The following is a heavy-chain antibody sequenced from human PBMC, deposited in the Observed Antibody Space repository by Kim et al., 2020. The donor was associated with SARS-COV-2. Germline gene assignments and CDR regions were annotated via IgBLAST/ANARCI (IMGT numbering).Heavy chain of an antibody. CDR3: ARALILTGYFQYYFDL. J-gene: IGHJ4*02. D-gene: IGHD3-9*01. CDR1: GGSITSGDYY. V-gene: IGHV4-39*01. CDR2: IHDSGTT. Sequence: SETLSLTCSVSGGSITSGDYYWAWIRQPPGRELEWIGSIHDSGTTYFNASLQSRVILSVDTSTNQFALKLRSVTSTDTAVYFCARALILTGYFQYYFDLWGQGTRVRVSS.